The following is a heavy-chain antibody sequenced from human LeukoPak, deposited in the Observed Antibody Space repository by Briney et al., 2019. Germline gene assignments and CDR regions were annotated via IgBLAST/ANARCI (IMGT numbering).Heavy chain of an antibody. CDR1: GYSISSGYY. V-gene: IGHV4-38-2*02. J-gene: IGHJ4*02. Sequence: PSETLSLTCTVSGYSISSGYYWGWIRQSPGKGLEWIGGIYHSGSTYYNPSLKSRVTISVDTSKNQFSLKPKSVTAADTAVYYCAREMGTYSIGPEYWGQGTLVTVSS. CDR3: AREMGTYSIGPEY. CDR2: IYHSGST. D-gene: IGHD3-22*01.